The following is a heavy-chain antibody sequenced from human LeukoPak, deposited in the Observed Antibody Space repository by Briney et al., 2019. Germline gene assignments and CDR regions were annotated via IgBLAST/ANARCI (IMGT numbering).Heavy chain of an antibody. CDR3: ARATDDEFYLYYGMDV. Sequence: SETLSLTCAVYGGSFSGYYWSWIRQPPGRGLEWIGEISQSGSINYNPSLKSRITMSVDTSKNQFSLQLRSMTAADTAVYFCARATDDEFYLYYGMDVWGQGTTVTVSS. D-gene: IGHD3-16*01. J-gene: IGHJ6*02. CDR1: GGSFSGYY. CDR2: ISQSGSI. V-gene: IGHV4-34*01.